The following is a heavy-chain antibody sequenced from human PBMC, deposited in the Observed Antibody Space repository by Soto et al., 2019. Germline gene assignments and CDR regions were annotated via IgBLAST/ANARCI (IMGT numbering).Heavy chain of an antibody. CDR3: SRDREDLVL. D-gene: IGHD2-2*01. V-gene: IGHV3-15*01. J-gene: IGHJ5*02. CDR1: VFTLANAW. Sequence: KTVGSLRLSFASYVFTLANAWMSCVRHSPGKGLEWVGRVRSKADGGTKDYAAPVKGRFTISRDDSEKTLYLQMTSLKIDDTAGYYSSRDREDLVLWGQGTLVTVPS. CDR2: VRSKADGGTK.